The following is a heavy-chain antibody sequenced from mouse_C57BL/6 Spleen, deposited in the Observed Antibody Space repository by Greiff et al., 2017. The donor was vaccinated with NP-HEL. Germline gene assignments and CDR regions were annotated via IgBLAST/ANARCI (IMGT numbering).Heavy chain of an antibody. CDR2: ISSGSSTI. Sequence: EVMLVESGGGLVKPGGSLKLSCAASGFTFSDYGMHWVRQAPEKGLEWVAYISSGSSTIYYADTVKGRFTISRDNAKNTLFLQMTSLRSEDTAMYYCARRNFYDGYFAYAMDYWGQGTSVTVSS. J-gene: IGHJ4*01. D-gene: IGHD2-3*01. CDR3: ARRNFYDGYFAYAMDY. CDR1: GFTFSDYG. V-gene: IGHV5-17*01.